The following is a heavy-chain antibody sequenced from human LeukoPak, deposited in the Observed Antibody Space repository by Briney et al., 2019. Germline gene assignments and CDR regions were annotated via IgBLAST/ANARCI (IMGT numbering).Heavy chain of an antibody. CDR1: GYTFSSYD. CDR3: ARIKRIMEPGTVGLDS. J-gene: IGHJ4*02. CDR2: MNPNSGRA. Sequence: ASVKVSCKASGYTFSSYDISWVRQAAGQGLEWMGWMNPNSGRAGYTQKFQGRVTMTSDNAISTVYMEISSLRSDDAAVYYCARIKRIMEPGTVGLDSWGQGTLVTVSS. D-gene: IGHD4-23*01. V-gene: IGHV1-8*01.